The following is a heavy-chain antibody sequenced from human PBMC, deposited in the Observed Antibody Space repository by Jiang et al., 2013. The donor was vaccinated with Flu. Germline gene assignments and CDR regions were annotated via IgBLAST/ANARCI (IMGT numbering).Heavy chain of an antibody. V-gene: IGHV1-69*01. CDR1: GGSFSTYV. CDR2: IITVLGTT. J-gene: IGHJ4*02. Sequence: GAEVKKPGSSVRVSCKASGGSFSTYVINWVRQAPGQGLEWMGDIITVLGTTNYAPTFQARLKFTADESTRTAYMELSSLRPDDTAVYYCARGGVRGMRIFGVVHFDFWGQGSLITVSS. CDR3: ARGGVRGMRIFGVVHFDF. D-gene: IGHD3-3*01.